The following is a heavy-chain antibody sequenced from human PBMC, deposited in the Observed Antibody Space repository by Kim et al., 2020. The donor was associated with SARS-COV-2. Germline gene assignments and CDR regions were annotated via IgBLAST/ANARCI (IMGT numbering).Heavy chain of an antibody. Sequence: GGSLRLSCTASGFTFGDYAMSWVRQAPGKGLEWVGFIRSKAYGGTTEYAASVKGRFTISRDDSKSIAYLQMNSLKTEDTAVYYCTRDKGLGQQLALGYWGQGTLVTVSS. CDR2: IRSKAYGGTT. CDR1: GFTFGDYA. CDR3: TRDKGLGQQLALGY. D-gene: IGHD6-13*01. J-gene: IGHJ4*02. V-gene: IGHV3-49*04.